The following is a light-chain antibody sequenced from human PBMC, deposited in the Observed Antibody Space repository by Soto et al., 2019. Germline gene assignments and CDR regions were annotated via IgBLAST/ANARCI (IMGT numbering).Light chain of an antibody. CDR3: QQYGSSPYT. V-gene: IGKV3-20*01. Sequence: EIVVTQSPGTMSLSPGERATLSCRASQSVSSTYLAWYQQKPGQAPRLLIYGASSRATGIPDRFSRSGSGTDFPLTISRLEPEDFSVYYCQQYGSSPYTFGQGTKLEIK. CDR1: QSVSSTY. J-gene: IGKJ2*01. CDR2: GAS.